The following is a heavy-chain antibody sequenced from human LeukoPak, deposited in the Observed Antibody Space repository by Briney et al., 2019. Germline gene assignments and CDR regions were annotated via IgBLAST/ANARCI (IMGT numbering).Heavy chain of an antibody. J-gene: IGHJ3*02. CDR3: ARGMEEGSDFDI. CDR2: IYYSGST. CDR1: GGSISSYY. V-gene: IGHV4-59*01. Sequence: SETLSLTCTVSGGSISSYYWSWIRQPPGKGLEWIGFIYYSGSTNYNPSLKSRVTISVDTSKNQFSLKLSSVTAADTAVYYCARGMEEGSDFDIWGQGTMVTVSS. D-gene: IGHD1-1*01.